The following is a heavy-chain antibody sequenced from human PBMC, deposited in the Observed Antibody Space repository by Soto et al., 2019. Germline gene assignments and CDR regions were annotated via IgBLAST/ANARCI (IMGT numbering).Heavy chain of an antibody. CDR3: ASAVGGSSYAYLPAD. Sequence: EVQLLESGGGLVQPGGSLRLSCAASGFIFSSSAMTWVRQAPGKGLEWVSGLSAGGTATYYADSVKGWFTISRDNSKNTLYLQVNSLRVEDTALYYCASAVGGSSYAYLPADWGHGTLVTVSS. CDR2: LSAGGTAT. D-gene: IGHD5-18*01. V-gene: IGHV3-23*01. J-gene: IGHJ4*01. CDR1: GFIFSSSA.